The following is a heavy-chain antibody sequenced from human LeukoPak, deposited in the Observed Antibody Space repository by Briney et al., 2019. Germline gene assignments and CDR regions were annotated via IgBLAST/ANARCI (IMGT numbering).Heavy chain of an antibody. D-gene: IGHD3-9*01. Sequence: SETLSLTCAVYSGSFSGYYWSWIRQPPGKGLEWIGEINHSGSTNYNPSLKSRVTISVDTSKNQFSLKLSSVTAADTAVYYCARGVLRYFDWLLDRNWFDPWGQGTLVTVSS. CDR3: ARGVLRYFDWLLDRNWFDP. CDR1: SGSFSGYY. V-gene: IGHV4-34*01. J-gene: IGHJ5*02. CDR2: INHSGST.